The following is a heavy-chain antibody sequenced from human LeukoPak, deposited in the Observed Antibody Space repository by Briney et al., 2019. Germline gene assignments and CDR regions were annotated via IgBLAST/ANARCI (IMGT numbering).Heavy chain of an antibody. D-gene: IGHD6-13*01. Sequence: ASVKVSCKASGYTFTGYYMHWVRQAPGQGLEWMGWINPNSGGTNYAQKFQGRVTMTRDTSISTAYMELSSPRSEDTAVYYCARVSSYSSSWYYYYSMDVWGQGTTVTVSS. CDR2: INPNSGGT. CDR3: ARVSSYSSSWYYYYSMDV. J-gene: IGHJ6*02. CDR1: GYTFTGYY. V-gene: IGHV1-2*02.